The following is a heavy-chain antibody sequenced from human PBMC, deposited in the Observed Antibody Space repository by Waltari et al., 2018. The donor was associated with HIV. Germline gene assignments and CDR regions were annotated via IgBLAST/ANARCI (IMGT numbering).Heavy chain of an antibody. D-gene: IGHD6-13*01. V-gene: IGHV3-66*01. J-gene: IGHJ6*02. Sequence: EVQLVESGGGLVQPGGSLRLSCAASGFTVGSTYSRWFRQAPGEGLEWVSVIYSGGSTYYADSVKGRFTISRDNSKNTLYLQMNSLRAEDTAVYYCARDSAADGMDVWGQGTTVTVSS. CDR3: ARDSAADGMDV. CDR2: IYSGGST. CDR1: GFTVGSTY.